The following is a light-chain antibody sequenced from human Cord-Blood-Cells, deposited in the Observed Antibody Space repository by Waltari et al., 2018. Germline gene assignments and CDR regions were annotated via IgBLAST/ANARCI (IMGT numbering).Light chain of an antibody. J-gene: IGLJ1*01. CDR3: YSAADNNHYV. Sequence: SYELTQPSSVSVSPGQTARITCSGDVLAKKYARWFQQKPGQAPVLVIYKDSERPSGIPERCSGSSSGTTVTLTISGAQVEDEADYYCYSAADNNHYVFGTGTKVTVL. CDR2: KDS. V-gene: IGLV3-27*01. CDR1: VLAKKY.